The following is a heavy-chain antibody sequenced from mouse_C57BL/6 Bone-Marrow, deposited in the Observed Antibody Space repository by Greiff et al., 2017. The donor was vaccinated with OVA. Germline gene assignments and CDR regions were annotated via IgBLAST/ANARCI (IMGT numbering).Heavy chain of an antibody. CDR3: ARWRYGSSYDY. J-gene: IGHJ2*01. CDR2: IYPGDGDT. D-gene: IGHD1-1*01. Sequence: QVQLQQSGAELVKPGASVKISCKASGYAFSSYWMNWVKQRPGKGLEWIGQIYPGDGDTNYNGKFKGKATLTADKSSSTAYMQLSSLTSEDSAVYYCARWRYGSSYDYWGQGTTLTVSS. CDR1: GYAFSSYW. V-gene: IGHV1-80*01.